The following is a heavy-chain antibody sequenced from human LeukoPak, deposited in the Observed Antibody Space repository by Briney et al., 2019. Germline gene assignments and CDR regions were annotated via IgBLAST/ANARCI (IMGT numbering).Heavy chain of an antibody. Sequence: PGGSLRLSCAASGFTFSSYWMSWVRQAPGKGLEWVAIIWYDGSNKYYADSVKGRFTISRDNSKNTLYLQMNSLRDEDTAVYYCARSNNGGWGYCDYWGQGSLVTVSS. CDR2: IWYDGSNK. V-gene: IGHV3-33*08. CDR3: ARSNNGGWGYCDY. J-gene: IGHJ4*02. CDR1: GFTFSSYW. D-gene: IGHD3-16*01.